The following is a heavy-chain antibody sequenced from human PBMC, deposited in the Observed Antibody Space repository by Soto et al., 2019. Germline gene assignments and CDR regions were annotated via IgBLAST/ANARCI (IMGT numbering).Heavy chain of an antibody. D-gene: IGHD5-18*01. CDR2: ISYDGSNK. CDR1: GFTFSSYG. Sequence: GSLRLSCAASGFTFSSYGMHWVRQAPGKGLEWVAVISYDGSNKYYADSVKGRFTISRDNSKNTLYLQMNSLRAEDTAVYYCAKDPVDTAMVFAFDIWGQGTMVTVSS. V-gene: IGHV3-30*18. CDR3: AKDPVDTAMVFAFDI. J-gene: IGHJ3*02.